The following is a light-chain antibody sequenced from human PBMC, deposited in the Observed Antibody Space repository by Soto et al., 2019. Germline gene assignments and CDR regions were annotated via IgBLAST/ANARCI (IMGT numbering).Light chain of an antibody. Sequence: QSALTQPASVSGSPGQSITISCTGTSSDVGSYNLVSWYQQRPGKAPKLMIYEVSKRPSGVSNRFSGSKSGNTASLTISGLQAEDEADYYCCSYAGSSTNYVFGTGTKVTVL. CDR3: CSYAGSSTNYV. CDR2: EVS. J-gene: IGLJ1*01. V-gene: IGLV2-23*02. CDR1: SSDVGSYNL.